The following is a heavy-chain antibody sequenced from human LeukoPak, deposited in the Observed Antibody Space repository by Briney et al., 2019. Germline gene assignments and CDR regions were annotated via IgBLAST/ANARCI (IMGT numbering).Heavy chain of an antibody. CDR2: IIPIFGTA. V-gene: IGHV1-69*13. D-gene: IGHD3-3*01. J-gene: IGHJ5*02. Sequence: SVKVSCKASGGTFSSYAISWVRQAPGQGLEWMGGIIPIFGTANYAQKFQGRVTITADESTSTAYMELSSLRSEDTAVYYCARVDWYCFFWGVFYTRWFDPWGQGTLVTVSS. CDR1: GGTFSSYA. CDR3: ARVDWYCFFWGVFYTRWFDP.